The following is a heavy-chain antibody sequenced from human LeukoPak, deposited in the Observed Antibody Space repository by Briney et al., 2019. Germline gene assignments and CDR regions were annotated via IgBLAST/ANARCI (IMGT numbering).Heavy chain of an antibody. CDR3: ASRGGSTYGFEDAFDI. V-gene: IGHV5-51*01. Sequence: GESLKISCKGSGYSFTSYWIGWVRQMPGKGLEWMGIIYPADSDTRYSPSFRGQVTISADKSINTAYLQWSSLKASGTAMYYCASRGGSTYGFEDAFDIWGQGTMVTVSS. CDR2: IYPADSDT. CDR1: GYSFTSYW. J-gene: IGHJ3*02. D-gene: IGHD5-12*01.